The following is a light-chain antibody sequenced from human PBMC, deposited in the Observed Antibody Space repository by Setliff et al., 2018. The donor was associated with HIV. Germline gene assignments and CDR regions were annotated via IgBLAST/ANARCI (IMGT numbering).Light chain of an antibody. Sequence: QSALTQPASVSGSPGQSITISCTGTSSDVGGYDYVSLYQQHPGKVPKLMLYEVGNRPSGVSNRFSGSKSGNTASLTISGLQAEDEADYYCCSYTSSTTLVFGTGTKVTVL. J-gene: IGLJ1*01. CDR1: SSDVGGYDY. CDR3: CSYTSSTTLV. CDR2: EVG. V-gene: IGLV2-14*01.